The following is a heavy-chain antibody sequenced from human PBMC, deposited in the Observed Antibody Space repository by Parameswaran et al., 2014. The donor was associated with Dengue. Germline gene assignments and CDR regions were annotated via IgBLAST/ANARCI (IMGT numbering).Heavy chain of an antibody. D-gene: IGHD5/OR15-5a*01. CDR3: ARHSKVVSGLLEY. V-gene: IGHV3-11*03. Sequence: WIRQPPGKGLEWISYMSANTVCTDYGASVKGRFSISRDSASKSLFLDMNSLRDEDTGIYYCARHSKVVSGLLEYWGQGTLVTVSS. CDR2: MSANTVCT. J-gene: IGHJ4*02.